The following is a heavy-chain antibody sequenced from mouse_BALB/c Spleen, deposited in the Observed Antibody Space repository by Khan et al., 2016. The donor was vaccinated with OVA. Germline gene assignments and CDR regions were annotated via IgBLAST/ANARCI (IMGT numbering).Heavy chain of an antibody. CDR3: ARTARIKY. CDR1: GYSITSGYG. Sequence: QLKESGPGLVKPSQSLSLTCTVTGYSITSGYGWNWIRQFPGNKLEWMGYISYSGSTNYNPSLKSRISITRDTSKKQFFLQFNSVTTEDTATYYCARTARIKYWGQGTTLTGSS. D-gene: IGHD1-2*01. CDR2: ISYSGST. V-gene: IGHV3-2*02. J-gene: IGHJ2*01.